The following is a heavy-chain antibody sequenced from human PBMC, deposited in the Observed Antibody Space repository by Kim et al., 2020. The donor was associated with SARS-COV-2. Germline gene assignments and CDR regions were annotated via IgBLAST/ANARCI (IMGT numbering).Heavy chain of an antibody. CDR3: TRDKGSSSSWSGYFQH. J-gene: IGHJ1*01. CDR1: GFTFDNYA. D-gene: IGHD6-13*01. V-gene: IGHV3-43D*03. Sequence: LSLTCAASGFTFDNYAMNWVRQAPGKGLEWVSLISWDGGSIYYADSVKGRFIISRDNSKNSLYLQMNSLRAEDTALYYCTRDKGSSSSWSGYFQHWGQGTLVTVSS. CDR2: ISWDGGSI.